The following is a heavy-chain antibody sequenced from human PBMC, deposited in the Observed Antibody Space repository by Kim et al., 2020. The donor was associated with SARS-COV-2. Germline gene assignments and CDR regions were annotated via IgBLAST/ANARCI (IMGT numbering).Heavy chain of an antibody. CDR1: GGXFXGYQ. Sequence: SETLFLTCAXXGGXFXGYQWSWXRQSPGKGLEWIGQINDSGSSNYNPSLKSRVTISVDTSKNQFSLKLTSVTAADTAVYYCARGVPGYWGQGTLVTVSS. J-gene: IGHJ4*02. V-gene: IGHV4-34*01. CDR3: ARGVPGY. CDR2: INDSGSS.